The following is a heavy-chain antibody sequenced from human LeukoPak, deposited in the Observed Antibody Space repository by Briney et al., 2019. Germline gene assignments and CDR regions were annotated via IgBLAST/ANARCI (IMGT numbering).Heavy chain of an antibody. CDR1: GFTFSSYA. CDR2: ISYDGSNK. CDR3: ARDDLSRWVYFDY. V-gene: IGHV3-30-3*01. Sequence: PGGSLRLSCAASGFTFSSYAMHWVRQAPGKGLEWVAVISYDGSNKYYADSVKGRFTISRDNSKNTLYLQMNSLRAEDTAVYYCARDDLSRWVYFDYWGQGTLVTVSS. J-gene: IGHJ4*02. D-gene: IGHD3-3*01.